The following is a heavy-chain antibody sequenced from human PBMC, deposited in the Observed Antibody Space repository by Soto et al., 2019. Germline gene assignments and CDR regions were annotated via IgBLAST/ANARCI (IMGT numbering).Heavy chain of an antibody. CDR2: IFSSGST. V-gene: IGHV4-4*07. CDR3: AREGSYSAYNFAHGIQLWSFDF. D-gene: IGHD5-12*01. CDR1: GCSMNTVY. Sequence: SETVSLTCTVSGCSMNTVYWSWVGQPAGKGLEWIGRIFSSGSTSFNPSLESRVAMSVDTSKNHFSLNLSSVTAADMAVYYCAREGSYSAYNFAHGIQLWSFDFWGQGALVTVS. J-gene: IGHJ4*02.